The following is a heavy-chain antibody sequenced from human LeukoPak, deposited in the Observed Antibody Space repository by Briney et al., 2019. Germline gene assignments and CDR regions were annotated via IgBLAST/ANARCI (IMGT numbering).Heavy chain of an antibody. J-gene: IGHJ4*02. Sequence: SETLSLTCAVSGGSISSSNWWSWVRQPPGKGLEWIGEIYHSGSTNYNPSLKSRVTISVDKSKNQFPLKLSSVTAADTAVYYCARARYSGSYYRMYYFDYWGQGTLVTVSS. CDR2: IYHSGST. CDR1: GGSISSSNW. D-gene: IGHD1-26*01. CDR3: ARARYSGSYYRMYYFDY. V-gene: IGHV4-4*02.